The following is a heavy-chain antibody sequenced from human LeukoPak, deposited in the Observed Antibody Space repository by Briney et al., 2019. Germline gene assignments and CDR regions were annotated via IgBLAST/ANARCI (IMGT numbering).Heavy chain of an antibody. CDR3: AKGYGAGFGSGTTNYYYYGMDV. CDR2: ISGSGGST. J-gene: IGHJ6*02. CDR1: GFTFSSYA. D-gene: IGHD3-10*01. V-gene: IGHV3-23*01. Sequence: GGSLRLSCAASGFTFSSYAMSWVRQAPGKGLEWVSAISGSGGSTYYADCVKGRFTISRDNSKNTLNLKMNSLRAEDTAVYYCAKGYGAGFGSGTTNYYYYGMDVWGQGTTVTVSS.